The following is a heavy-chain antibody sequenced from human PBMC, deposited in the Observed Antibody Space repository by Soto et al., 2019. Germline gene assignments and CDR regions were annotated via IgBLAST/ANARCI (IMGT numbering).Heavy chain of an antibody. CDR3: ARGKMGGDYYYYYGMDV. CDR1: GGSISSSNW. V-gene: IGHV4-4*02. CDR2: IYHSGST. Sequence: SETLSLTCAVSGGSISSSNWWSWVRQPPGKGLEWIGEIYHSGSTNYNPSLKSRVTISVDKSKNQFSLKLSSVTAADTAVYYCARGKMGGDYYYYYGMDVWGQGTTVT. J-gene: IGHJ6*02. D-gene: IGHD1-26*01.